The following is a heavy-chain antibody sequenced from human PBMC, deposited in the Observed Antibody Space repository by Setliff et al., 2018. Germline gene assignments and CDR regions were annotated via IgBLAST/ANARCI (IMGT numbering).Heavy chain of an antibody. D-gene: IGHD7-27*01. V-gene: IGHV3-7*01. CDR1: GFTFSSYW. Sequence: GESLKISCAASGFTFSSYWMSWVRQAPGKGLKWVANVNPDGSGKYYVDSVKGRFTISRDNAKNSLYLQMDSLRVEDTAVYYCIDGRNRAWGVYWGQGKLVTVSS. CDR3: IDGRNRAWGVY. CDR2: VNPDGSGK. J-gene: IGHJ4*02.